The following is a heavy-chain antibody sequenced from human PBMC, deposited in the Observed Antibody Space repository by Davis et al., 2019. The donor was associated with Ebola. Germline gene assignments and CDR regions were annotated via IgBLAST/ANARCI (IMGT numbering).Heavy chain of an antibody. CDR3: ARREDYSSLSSWFDP. V-gene: IGHV4-39*01. CDR1: GGSINIRSYY. J-gene: IGHJ5*02. CDR2: VHHSGRT. Sequence: SETLSLTCTVSGGSINIRSYYWGWIRQPPGKGLEWIGSVHHSGRTYYNPSLKSRLTISIDTSKNQFSLKLTSVTAADTAVYYCARREDYSSLSSWFDPWGQGTLVTVSS. D-gene: IGHD6-19*01.